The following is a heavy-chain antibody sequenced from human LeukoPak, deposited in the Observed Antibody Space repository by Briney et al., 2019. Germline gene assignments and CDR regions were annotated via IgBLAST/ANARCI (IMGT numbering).Heavy chain of an antibody. J-gene: IGHJ4*02. CDR3: AREGTPRVFRGPLDY. D-gene: IGHD6-13*01. V-gene: IGHV3-53*05. Sequence: GALRLSCAASGFSVSSNYLAWVRQAPGKGLEWVSIIYSGGRTYYADSVKGRFTISRDNSKNTLYLQMNSLRAEDTAVYYCAREGTPRVFRGPLDYGGQGTLVTVSS. CDR1: GFSVSSNY. CDR2: IYSGGRT.